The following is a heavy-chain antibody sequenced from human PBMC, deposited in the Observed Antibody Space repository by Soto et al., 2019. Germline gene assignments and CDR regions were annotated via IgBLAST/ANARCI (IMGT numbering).Heavy chain of an antibody. J-gene: IGHJ6*02. V-gene: IGHV4-34*01. D-gene: IGHD3-3*01. Sequence: SETLSLTCAVYGGSFSGYYWSWIRQPPGKGLEWIGEINHSGSTNYNPSLKSRVTISVDTSKNQFSLKLSSVTAADTAVYYCARGGRVTIFGVVIDYGMGVWGQGTTDTVSS. CDR3: ARGGRVTIFGVVIDYGMGV. CDR1: GGSFSGYY. CDR2: INHSGST.